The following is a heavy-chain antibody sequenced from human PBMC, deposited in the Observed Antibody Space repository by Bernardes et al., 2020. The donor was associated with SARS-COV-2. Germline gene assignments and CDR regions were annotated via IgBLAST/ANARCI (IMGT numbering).Heavy chain of an antibody. CDR1: GGSIRNFY. V-gene: IGHV4-59*01. D-gene: IGHD3-22*01. J-gene: IGHJ5*02. CDR2: IYYRGST. Sequence: SETLSLTCSVSGGSIRNFYWSWIRQPPGQGLEWVGYIYYRGSTKYSPSLNSRVTISVDTSKNQFSLKLTSVTSADTALYYCVRGRNGGYSNDWFDPWGQGTLVTVAS. CDR3: VRGRNGGYSNDWFDP.